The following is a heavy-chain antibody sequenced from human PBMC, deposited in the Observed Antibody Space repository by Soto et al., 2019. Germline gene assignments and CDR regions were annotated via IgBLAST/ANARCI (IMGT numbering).Heavy chain of an antibody. Sequence: EVQLVESGGGLVQPGGSLRLSCAASGFTFSSYWMHWVRQVPGKALVWVLRIKSYAGTIMYADSVKGRFTISTDNAKNTLYLQVNSLRPEDTAVYYCVRGGSANYYGLFGSWGQGTLVTVSS. CDR3: VRGGSANYYGLFGS. CDR1: GFTFSSYW. D-gene: IGHD1-26*01. J-gene: IGHJ4*02. V-gene: IGHV3-74*03. CDR2: IKSYAGTI.